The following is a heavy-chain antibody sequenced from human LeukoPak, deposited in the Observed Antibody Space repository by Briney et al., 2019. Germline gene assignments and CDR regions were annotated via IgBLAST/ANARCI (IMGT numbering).Heavy chain of an antibody. CDR1: GGSISSGSYY. CDR3: AGLFPYYDSSGYYYVNWFDP. D-gene: IGHD3-22*01. V-gene: IGHV4-61*02. J-gene: IGHJ5*02. CDR2: IYTSGST. Sequence: PSQALSLTCTVPGGSISSGSYYWSWIRQPAGKGLEWIGRIYTSGSTNYNPSLKSRVTISVDTSKNQFSLKLSSVTAADTAVYYCAGLFPYYDSSGYYYVNWFDPWGQGTLVTVSS.